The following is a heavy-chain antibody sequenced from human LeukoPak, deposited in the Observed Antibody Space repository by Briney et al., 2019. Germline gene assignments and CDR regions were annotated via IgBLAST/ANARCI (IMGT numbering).Heavy chain of an antibody. CDR1: GFAFSTYP. J-gene: IGHJ5*02. V-gene: IGHV3-23*01. D-gene: IGHD3-22*01. CDR2: ISDSGDNK. CDR3: AGWYDSNGYA. Sequence: GGSLRLSCAASGFAFSTYPMSWVRQAPGKGLDWVSAISDSGDNKQYADSVKGRFTISRDNSKNTLYLQMNNLRVEDTAVYYCAGWYDSNGYAWGQGTLVTVSS.